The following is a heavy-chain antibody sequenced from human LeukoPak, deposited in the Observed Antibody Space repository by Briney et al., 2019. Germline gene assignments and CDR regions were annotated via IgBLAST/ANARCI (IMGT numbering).Heavy chain of an antibody. D-gene: IGHD6-13*01. J-gene: IGHJ1*01. V-gene: IGHV3-7*01. CDR2: IKQDGSEK. CDR1: GFTFSSYW. Sequence: PGGSLRLSCAASGFTFSSYWMSWVRQAPGKGLEWVANIKQDGSEKYYVDSVKGRFTISRDNAKNSLYLQMNSLRAEDTAVYYCARGPSLHSSRLLEYFQHWGQGTLVTVSS. CDR3: ARGPSLHSSRLLEYFQH.